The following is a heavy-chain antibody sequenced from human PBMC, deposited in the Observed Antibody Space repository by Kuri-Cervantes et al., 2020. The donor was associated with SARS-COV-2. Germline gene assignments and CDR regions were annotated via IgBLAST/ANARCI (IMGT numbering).Heavy chain of an antibody. D-gene: IGHD3-22*01. Sequence: ASVKVSCKASGYTFTGYYMHWVRQAPGQGLEWMGIINPSGGSTSYAQKFQGRVTMTRDTSTSTVYMELSSLRSEDTAVYYCARRLRDYYYGMDVWGQGTTVTVSS. CDR1: GYTFTGYY. J-gene: IGHJ6*02. V-gene: IGHV1-46*01. CDR2: INPSGGST. CDR3: ARRLRDYYYGMDV.